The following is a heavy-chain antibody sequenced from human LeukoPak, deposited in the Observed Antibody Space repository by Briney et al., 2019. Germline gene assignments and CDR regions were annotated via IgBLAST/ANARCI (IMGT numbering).Heavy chain of an antibody. CDR1: GYTRTELS. CDR2: FDPEDGET. J-gene: IGHJ4*02. CDR3: ATSAHASGTSFDY. Sequence: ASVRVYCTVSGYTRTELSMHWVRQAPGKGLEWMGGFDPEDGETIYAQKFQGRVTMTEDTTTDTAYMELSNLRSEDTAVFYCATSAHASGTSFDYWGQGTLVTVSS. V-gene: IGHV1-24*01. D-gene: IGHD3-10*01.